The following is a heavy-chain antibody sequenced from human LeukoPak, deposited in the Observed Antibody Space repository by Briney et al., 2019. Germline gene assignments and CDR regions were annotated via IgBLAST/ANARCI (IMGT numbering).Heavy chain of an antibody. Sequence: GGSLRLSCAASGFTVSSNYMSWVRQAPGKGLEWVSVIYSGGSTYYADSVKGRFTISRDNSKNTLYLQMNSLRAEDTAVYYCAREGDSSGYYPGYWGQATLVTVSS. CDR2: IYSGGST. CDR1: GFTVSSNY. CDR3: AREGDSSGYYPGY. J-gene: IGHJ4*02. D-gene: IGHD3-22*01. V-gene: IGHV3-66*01.